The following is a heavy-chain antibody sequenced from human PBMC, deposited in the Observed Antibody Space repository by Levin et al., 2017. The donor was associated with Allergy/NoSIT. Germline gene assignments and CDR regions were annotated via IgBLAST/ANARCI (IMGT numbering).Heavy chain of an antibody. Sequence: PGESLKISCEVSGFTFRKFGIHWVRQAPGKGLEWVAVIWHDGSKKYYADSVEGRFTISRDDSKDTAYLQMNSLRAEDAAVYYCARDGGGNSGYDLAFDIWGQGTKVTVSP. J-gene: IGHJ3*02. D-gene: IGHD5-12*01. CDR2: IWHDGSKK. CDR1: GFTFRKFG. V-gene: IGHV3-33*01. CDR3: ARDGGGNSGYDLAFDI.